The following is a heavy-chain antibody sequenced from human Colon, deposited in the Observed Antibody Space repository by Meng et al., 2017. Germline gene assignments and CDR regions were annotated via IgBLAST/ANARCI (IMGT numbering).Heavy chain of an antibody. J-gene: IGHJ5*02. CDR3: ATGLRHGDWFDP. CDR1: GGSVSGFY. Sequence: QVHIQQGGAGLLKPSETLSLTCAFSGGSVSGFYWSWIRQPPGRGLEWIGEIDHFGISNYNSSLKGRLTMSVDTSKKQISLTLTSVTAADTAVYYCATGLRHGDWFDPWGPGTLVTVSS. D-gene: IGHD4-17*01. V-gene: IGHV4-34*02. CDR2: IDHFGIS.